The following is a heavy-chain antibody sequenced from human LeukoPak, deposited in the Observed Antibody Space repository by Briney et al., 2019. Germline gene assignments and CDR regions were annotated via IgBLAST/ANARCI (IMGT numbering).Heavy chain of an antibody. D-gene: IGHD3-3*01. V-gene: IGHV7-4-1*02. CDR3: ARPDRPYDFWSGYQPLTFDY. CDR1: GYTFTSYA. CDR2: ISTNTGNP. J-gene: IGHJ4*02. Sequence: ASVKVSCKASGYTFTSYAMNWVRQAPGQGLEWMGWISTNTGNPTYAQGFTGRFVFSLDTSVSTAYLQISSLKAEDTAVYYCARPDRPYDFWSGYQPLTFDYWGQGTLVTVSS.